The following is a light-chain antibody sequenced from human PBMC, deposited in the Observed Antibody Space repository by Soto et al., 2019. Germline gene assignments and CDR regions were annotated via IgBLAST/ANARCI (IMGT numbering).Light chain of an antibody. CDR3: SSYTTTSTVV. CDR2: DVT. V-gene: IGLV2-14*03. J-gene: IGLJ2*01. Sequence: QSVLTQPASVSGSPGQSITISCTGTSSDVGGYNYVSWYQHHPGKAPKLMIYDVTNRPSGVSNRFSGSKSGNTASLTISGVQSADEASYYCSSYTTTSTVVFGGGTKVTVL. CDR1: SSDVGGYNY.